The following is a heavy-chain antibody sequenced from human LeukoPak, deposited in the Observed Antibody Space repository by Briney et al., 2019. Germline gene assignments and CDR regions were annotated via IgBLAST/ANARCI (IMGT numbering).Heavy chain of an antibody. CDR2: MSLDGSSI. CDR3: ARDRGKLRYLDL. CDR1: GFAFNTQA. V-gene: IGHV3-30*15. D-gene: IGHD3-9*01. Sequence: PGRSLRLSCVASGFAFNTQAMHWVRQAPGKGLEWLAVMSLDGSSIYYADSVKGRLTISRDNSKNTLYLQMSSLRVEDTAVYYCARDRGKLRYLDLWGQGAPVTVSS. J-gene: IGHJ4*02.